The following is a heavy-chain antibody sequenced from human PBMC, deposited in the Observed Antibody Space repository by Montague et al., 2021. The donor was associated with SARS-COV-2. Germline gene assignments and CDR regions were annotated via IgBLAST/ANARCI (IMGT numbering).Heavy chain of an antibody. D-gene: IGHD1-26*01. CDR3: ARGGVGATWAFDI. J-gene: IGHJ3*02. V-gene: IGHV3-53*01. Sequence: SLRLSCAASGFTVNSNYMSWVRQAPGKGLEWVALIYSGGDTTYAFSVRDLFTISRDNSKNTLYLQMNSLRVEDTAVCYCARGGVGATWAFDIWGQGTMVTVSS. CDR2: IYSGGDT. CDR1: GFTVNSNY.